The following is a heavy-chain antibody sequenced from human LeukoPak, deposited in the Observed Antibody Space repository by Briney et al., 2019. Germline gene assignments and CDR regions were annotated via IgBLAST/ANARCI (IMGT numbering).Heavy chain of an antibody. CDR3: AKDHYYGSGSYSRWVYFDY. CDR2: ISWVGGST. CDR1: GFTFDDYT. D-gene: IGHD3-10*01. Sequence: GGSLRLSCAASGFTFDDYTMHWVRKAPGKGLGWVFLISWVGGSTYYADSVKGRFTISRDNSKNSLYLQMNSLRTEDTALYFCAKDHYYGSGSYSRWVYFDYWGQGTLVTVSS. J-gene: IGHJ4*02. V-gene: IGHV3-43*01.